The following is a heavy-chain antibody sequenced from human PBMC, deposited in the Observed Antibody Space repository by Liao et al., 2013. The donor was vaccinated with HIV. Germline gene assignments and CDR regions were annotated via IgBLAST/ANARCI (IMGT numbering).Heavy chain of an antibody. CDR2: IYYSGST. V-gene: IGHV4-59*01. CDR1: GGSISTYY. J-gene: IGHJ5*02. Sequence: QVQLQESGPGLVKPSETLSLTCTVSGGSISTYYWSWIRQPPGKGLQWIGYIYYSGSTNYNPSLKSRVTISVDKSKNQFSLKLSSVTAGDTAVYYCARDPAWGSHWFDPWGQGTLVTVSS. D-gene: IGHD3-16*01. CDR3: ARDPAWGSHWFDP.